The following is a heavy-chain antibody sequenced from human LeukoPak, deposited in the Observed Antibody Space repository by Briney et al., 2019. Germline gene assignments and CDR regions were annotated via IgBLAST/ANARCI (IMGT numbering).Heavy chain of an antibody. D-gene: IGHD3-3*01. Sequence: GGSLRLSCAASGFTFSGYWMTWVRQAPGKGLEWVANLRSDGSDKYYADSVKGRFTISRDNAKNLLYLQMNGLRADDTAIYYCARDAYDDASESWGQGTLVTVSS. CDR1: GFTFSGYW. V-gene: IGHV3-7*01. J-gene: IGHJ5*02. CDR3: ARDAYDDASES. CDR2: LRSDGSDK.